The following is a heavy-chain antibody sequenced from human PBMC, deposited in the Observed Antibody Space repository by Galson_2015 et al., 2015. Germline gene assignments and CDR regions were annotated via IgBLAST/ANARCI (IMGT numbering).Heavy chain of an antibody. Sequence: SLRLSCAASGFTLSGYVMSWVRQAPGKGLEWVSSISASGGTTDYTDSVKGRFTISRDNSRNTLYLQMNSLRVEDTALYFCARDSYASGSGWRAWFDPWVQGSLVTVSS. J-gene: IGHJ5*02. D-gene: IGHD3-10*01. CDR3: ARDSYASGSGWRAWFDP. V-gene: IGHV3-23*01. CDR1: GFTLSGYV. CDR2: ISASGGTT.